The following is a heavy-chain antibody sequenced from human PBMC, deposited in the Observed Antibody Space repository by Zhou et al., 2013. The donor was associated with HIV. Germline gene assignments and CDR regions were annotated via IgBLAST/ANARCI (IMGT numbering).Heavy chain of an antibody. Sequence: QVQLVQSGAEVKKPGSSVKVSCKASGGTFSSYAISWVRQAPGQGLEWMGRIIPILGIANYAQKFQGRVTITADKSTSTAYMELSSLRSEDTAVYYCASVSAPGMGAALAWPVDYWGPGNPWSPSPQ. CDR3: ASVSAPGMGAALAWPVDY. V-gene: IGHV1-69*04. CDR2: IIPILGIA. CDR1: GGTFSSYA. D-gene: IGHD6-13*01. J-gene: IGHJ4*02.